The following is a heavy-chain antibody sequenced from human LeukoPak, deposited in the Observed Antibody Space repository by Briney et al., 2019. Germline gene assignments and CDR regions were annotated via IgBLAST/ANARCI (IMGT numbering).Heavy chain of an antibody. CDR2: INPNSGGT. J-gene: IGHJ4*02. D-gene: IGHD1-26*01. CDR1: GYTFTGYY. Sequence: GASVKVSCKASGYTFTGYYMHWVRQAPGQGLEWMGRINPNSGGTSYAQKFQGRVTMTRDTSISTAYMELSRLRSDDTAVYYCARPWEWELHVFDYWGQGTLVTVSS. CDR3: ARPWEWELHVFDY. V-gene: IGHV1-2*06.